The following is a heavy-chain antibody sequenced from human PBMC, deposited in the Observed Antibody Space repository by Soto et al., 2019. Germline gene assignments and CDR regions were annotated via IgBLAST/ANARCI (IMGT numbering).Heavy chain of an antibody. V-gene: IGHV4-4*07. CDR3: ARDPFNYGSGTDAFVI. CDR1: GGSISSYY. CDR2: IYTSGST. D-gene: IGHD3-10*01. J-gene: IGHJ3*02. Sequence: PSETLSLTCTVSGGSISSYYWSWIRQPAGKGLEWIGRIYTSGSTNYNPSLKSRVTMSVDTSKNQFSLKLSSVTAADTAVYYCARDPFNYGSGTDAFVIWGQGTMVTVS.